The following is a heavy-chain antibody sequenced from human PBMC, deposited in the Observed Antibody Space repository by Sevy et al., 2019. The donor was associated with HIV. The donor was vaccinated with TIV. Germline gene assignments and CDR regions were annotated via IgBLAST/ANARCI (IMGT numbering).Heavy chain of an antibody. J-gene: IGHJ4*02. CDR1: GFTFSNYG. Sequence: GGSLRLSCAASGFTFSNYGMHWVRQAPGKGLEWVAVIWNDGSNKYYGDSVKGRFTISRDNSKNTLYLQMNSLRVEDTAVYFCARGGDFNDRSAKRDFDYWGQGTLATVSS. D-gene: IGHD2-21*02. V-gene: IGHV3-33*01. CDR3: ARGGDFNDRSAKRDFDY. CDR2: IWNDGSNK.